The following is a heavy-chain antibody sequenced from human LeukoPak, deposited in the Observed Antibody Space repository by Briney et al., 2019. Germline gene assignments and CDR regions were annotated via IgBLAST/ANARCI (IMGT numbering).Heavy chain of an antibody. Sequence: ASVKVSCKVSGYTLTELSMHWVRQAPGKGLEWMGGFDPEDGETIYAQKFQGRVTMTEDTSTDTAYMELSSLRSEDTAMTYCATFPFGESLRYYFDYWGQGTLVTVSS. CDR1: GYTLTELS. D-gene: IGHD3-10*01. J-gene: IGHJ4*02. CDR2: FDPEDGET. CDR3: ATFPFGESLRYYFDY. V-gene: IGHV1-24*01.